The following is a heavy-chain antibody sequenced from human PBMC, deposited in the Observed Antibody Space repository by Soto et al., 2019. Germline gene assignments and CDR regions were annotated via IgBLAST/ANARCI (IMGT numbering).Heavy chain of an antibody. CDR2: IDPGDSYT. J-gene: IGHJ4*02. CDR3: ARIGNFDSSFTRPDF. V-gene: IGHV5-10-1*01. D-gene: IGHD3-9*01. Sequence: PGESLKISCQTSGYTFTNYWINWVRQMPGKGLEWTGRIDPGDSYTNYSPSFRGHVPISVDKSLSTAYLQWGSLEASDTSMYYCARIGNFDSSFTRPDFWGQGTLVTVSS. CDR1: GYTFTNYW.